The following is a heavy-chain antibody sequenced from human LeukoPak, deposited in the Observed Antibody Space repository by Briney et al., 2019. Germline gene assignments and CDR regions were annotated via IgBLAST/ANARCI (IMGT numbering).Heavy chain of an antibody. CDR2: ISSSGSTI. J-gene: IGHJ3*02. CDR1: GFTFSSYS. CDR3: ARAKDYYDSSGYYRGRAFDI. V-gene: IGHV3-48*04. Sequence: GGSLRLSCAASGFTFSSYSMSWIRQAPGKGLEWVSYISSSGSTIYYADSVKGRFTISRDNAKNSLYLQMNSLRAEDTAVYYCARAKDYYDSSGYYRGRAFDIWGQGTMVTVSS. D-gene: IGHD3-22*01.